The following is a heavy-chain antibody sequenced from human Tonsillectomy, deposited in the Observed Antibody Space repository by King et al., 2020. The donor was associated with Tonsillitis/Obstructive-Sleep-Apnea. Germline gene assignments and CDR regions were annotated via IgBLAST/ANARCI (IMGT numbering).Heavy chain of an antibody. CDR2: IKHSGST. CDR1: GGSFSGYY. D-gene: IGHD3-22*01. V-gene: IGHV4-34*01. J-gene: IGHJ4*02. CDR3: AREYSYHNSRYYEY. Sequence: QVQLQQWGAGLLKPSETLSLTCAVYGGSFSGYYWSWIRQPPGKGLEWIGKIKHSGSTTYNPALKSRVTISLDTSKNQFSLNLNSVTAVDTAVYYCAREYSYHNSRYYEYWGQGTLVTVSS.